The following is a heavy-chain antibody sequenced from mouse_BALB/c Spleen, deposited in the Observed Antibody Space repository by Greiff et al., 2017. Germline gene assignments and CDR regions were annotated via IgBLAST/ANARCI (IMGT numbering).Heavy chain of an antibody. CDR2: ISYSGST. CDR3: ARYSLAMDY. J-gene: IGHJ4*01. CDR1: GYSITSYYA. D-gene: IGHD2-12*01. V-gene: IGHV3-2*02. Sequence: EVKLQESGPGLVKPSQSLSLTCTVTGYSITSYYAWNWIRQFPGNILEWRGYISYSGSTSYNPSLKSRISITRDTSKNQFFLQLNSVTTEDTATYYCARYSLAMDYWGQGTSVTVSS.